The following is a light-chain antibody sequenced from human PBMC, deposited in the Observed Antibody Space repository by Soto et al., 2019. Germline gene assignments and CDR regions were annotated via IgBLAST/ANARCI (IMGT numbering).Light chain of an antibody. J-gene: IGKJ1*01. CDR3: QQYNNWPLT. Sequence: MTQSPSTLSASVGDRATLSCRASQSVSSNLAWYQQKPGQAPRLLIYGASTRATGIPARFSGSGSGTEFTLTISSLQSEDFAVYYCQQYNNWPLTFGQGTKVEIK. CDR1: QSVSSN. V-gene: IGKV3-15*01. CDR2: GAS.